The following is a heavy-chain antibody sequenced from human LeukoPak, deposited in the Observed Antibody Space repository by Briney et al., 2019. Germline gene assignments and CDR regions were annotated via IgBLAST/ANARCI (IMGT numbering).Heavy chain of an antibody. CDR2: INHSGST. V-gene: IGHV4-34*01. J-gene: IGHJ4*02. Sequence: SETLSLTCAVYGGSFSGYYWSWIRRPPGKGLEWIGEINHSGSTNYNPSLKSRVTISVDTSKNQFSLKLSSVTAADTAVYYCARGGVGTSPLSYFDYWGQGTLVTVSS. D-gene: IGHD4-23*01. CDR3: ARGGVGTSPLSYFDY. CDR1: GGSFSGYY.